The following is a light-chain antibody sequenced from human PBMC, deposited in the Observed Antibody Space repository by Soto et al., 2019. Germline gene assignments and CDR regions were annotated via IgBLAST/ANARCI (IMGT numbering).Light chain of an antibody. Sequence: QSVLTQPASVSGSPGQSITISCTGTSSDVGGYNSVSWYQQHPGKAPKLILYDVTDRPSGVSYRFSGSKSGNTASLTISGLQAADEADYFCSSFTSSMTTVFGSGTKVT. V-gene: IGLV2-14*01. CDR1: SSDVGGYNS. J-gene: IGLJ1*01. CDR2: DVT. CDR3: SSFTSSMTTV.